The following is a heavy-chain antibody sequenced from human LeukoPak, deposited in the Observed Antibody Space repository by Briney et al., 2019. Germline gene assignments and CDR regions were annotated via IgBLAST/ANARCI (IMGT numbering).Heavy chain of an antibody. CDR1: GFTFSSYE. V-gene: IGHV3-48*03. J-gene: IGHJ6*04. CDR3: AQRSGSEYYYYGMDV. CDR2: ISSSGSTI. D-gene: IGHD1-14*01. Sequence: PGGSLRLSCAASGFTFSSYEMNWVRQAPGKGLEWVSYISSSGSTIYYADSVKGRFTISRDNAKNSLYLLMNSLRAEDTAVYYCAQRSGSEYYYYGMDVWGKGTTVTVSS.